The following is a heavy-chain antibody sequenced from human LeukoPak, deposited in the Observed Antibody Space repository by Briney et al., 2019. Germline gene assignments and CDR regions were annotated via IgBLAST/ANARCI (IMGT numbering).Heavy chain of an antibody. V-gene: IGHV4-61*02. Sequence: PSQTLFLTCTVSGGSISSLNYHWTWIRQPAGKGLELIGRIYTSGSTNYSPSFKSRVTISIDTSKNQFSLKLSSVTAADTAVYYCARDPGGSGPASWGPGTLVTVSS. D-gene: IGHD6-19*01. CDR2: IYTSGST. CDR1: GGSISSLNYH. J-gene: IGHJ5*02. CDR3: ARDPGGSGPAS.